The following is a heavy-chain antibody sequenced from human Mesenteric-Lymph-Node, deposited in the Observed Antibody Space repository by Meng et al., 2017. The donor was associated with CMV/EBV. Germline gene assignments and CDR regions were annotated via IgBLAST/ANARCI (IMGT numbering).Heavy chain of an antibody. CDR2: IYYSGRT. CDR1: GGSISSSSYY. D-gene: IGHD6-19*01. V-gene: IGHV4-39*01. Sequence: SETLSLTCTVSGGSISSSSYYWGWIRQPPGKGLEWIGSIYYSGRTYYNPSLKSRVTISVDTFKNQFSLKLISVTAADTAVYYCARHLYTSGWYTTFDYWGQGALVTVSS. CDR3: ARHLYTSGWYTTFDY. J-gene: IGHJ4*02.